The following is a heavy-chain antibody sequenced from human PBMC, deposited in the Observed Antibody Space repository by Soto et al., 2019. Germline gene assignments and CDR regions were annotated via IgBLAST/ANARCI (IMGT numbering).Heavy chain of an antibody. CDR3: ARFSSDYSYDGLSLKY. Sequence: QVQLVQSGAEVKRPGASVKVSCKASGYTFTGYAFSWVRQAPGQGLEWMGWISAYSGHTVYSQKFQDRVTMTTDPSTTTTYLEVRSLGSDDTAVYYCARFSSDYSYDGLSLKYWGQGTLVTVS. D-gene: IGHD4-4*01. CDR1: GYTFTGYA. CDR2: ISAYSGHT. V-gene: IGHV1-18*01. J-gene: IGHJ1*01.